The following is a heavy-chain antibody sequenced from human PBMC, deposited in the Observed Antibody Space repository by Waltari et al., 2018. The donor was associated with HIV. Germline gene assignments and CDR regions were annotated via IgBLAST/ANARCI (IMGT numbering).Heavy chain of an antibody. J-gene: IGHJ6*02. CDR1: GFTFSSYS. V-gene: IGHV3-21*01. CDR3: ARDFWGGYYYGMDV. D-gene: IGHD3-16*01. CDR2: ISSSSSYI. Sequence: EVQLVESGGGLVKPGGSLRLSCAASGFTFSSYSMNWVRQAPGKGLGWFSSISSSSSYIYYADSVKGRFTISRDNAKNSLYLQMNSLRAEDTAVYYCARDFWGGYYYGMDVWGQGTTVTVSS.